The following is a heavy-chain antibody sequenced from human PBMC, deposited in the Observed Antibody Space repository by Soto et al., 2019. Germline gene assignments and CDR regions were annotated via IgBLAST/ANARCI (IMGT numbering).Heavy chain of an antibody. V-gene: IGHV4-61*08. CDR1: GGSISSGGYY. Sequence: SETLSLTCTVSGGSISSGGYYWSWIRQHPGKGLEWIGYIYYSGSTYYNPSLNSRVTISVDTSKNQFSLKLSSVTAADTAVYYCARDEQWLLHTSWGQGTLVTVSS. CDR2: IYYSGST. D-gene: IGHD6-19*01. CDR3: ARDEQWLLHTS. J-gene: IGHJ5*02.